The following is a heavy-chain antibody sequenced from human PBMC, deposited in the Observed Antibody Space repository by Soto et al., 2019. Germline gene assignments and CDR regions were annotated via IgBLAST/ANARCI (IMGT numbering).Heavy chain of an antibody. J-gene: IGHJ4*02. V-gene: IGHV4-59*01. D-gene: IGHD3-9*01. CDR3: ARIRYDILTGYYYFDY. CDR2: IYYSGST. Sequence: SETLSLTCTVSGGSISSYYWSWIRQPPGKGLEWIGYIYYSGSTNYNPSLKSRVTISVDTSKNQFSLKLSSVTAADTAVYYCARIRYDILTGYYYFDYWGQGTLVTVSS. CDR1: GGSISSYY.